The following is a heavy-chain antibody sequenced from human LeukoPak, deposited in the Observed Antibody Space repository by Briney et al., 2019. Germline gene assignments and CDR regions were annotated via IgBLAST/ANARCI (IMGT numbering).Heavy chain of an antibody. Sequence: SETLTLTCTVSSGSISSYYWSWIRQPAGKGLEWIGRTYSSGRTNHNPSLKSRVTMSADTSKNQFSLKLSSVSAADTAVYYCARDSDTFMALNWFDPWGQGMLVTVSS. D-gene: IGHD5-24*01. CDR2: TYSSGRT. V-gene: IGHV4-4*07. CDR1: SGSISSYY. CDR3: ARDSDTFMALNWFDP. J-gene: IGHJ5*02.